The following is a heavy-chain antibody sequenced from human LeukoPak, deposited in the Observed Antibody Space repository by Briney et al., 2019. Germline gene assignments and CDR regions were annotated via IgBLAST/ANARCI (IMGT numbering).Heavy chain of an antibody. CDR3: ARVQEYSSGWYNYYYYGMDV. V-gene: IGHV4-39*07. CDR2: IYYSGST. CDR1: GGSISSSSYY. J-gene: IGHJ6*02. D-gene: IGHD6-19*01. Sequence: SETLSLTCTVSGGSISSSSYYWGWIRQPPGKGLECIGRIYYSGSTYYNPSLKSRVTISVDTSKNQFSLKLSSVTAADTAVYYCARVQEYSSGWYNYYYYGMDVWGQGTTVTVSS.